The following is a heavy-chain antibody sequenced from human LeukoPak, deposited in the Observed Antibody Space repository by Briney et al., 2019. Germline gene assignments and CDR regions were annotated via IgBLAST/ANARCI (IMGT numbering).Heavy chain of an antibody. J-gene: IGHJ4*02. CDR3: ARAHAWGSYDY. Sequence: MASQTLSLTCTVSGGSISSGGYYWSWIRQPPGKGLEWIGYIYHSGSTYYNPSLKSRVTISVDRSKNQFSLKLSSVTAADTAVYYCARAHAWGSYDYWGQGTLATVSS. D-gene: IGHD3-16*01. CDR2: IYHSGST. V-gene: IGHV4-30-2*01. CDR1: GGSISSGGYY.